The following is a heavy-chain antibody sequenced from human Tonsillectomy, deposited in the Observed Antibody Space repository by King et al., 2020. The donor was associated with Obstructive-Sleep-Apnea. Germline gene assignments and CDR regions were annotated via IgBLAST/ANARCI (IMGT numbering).Heavy chain of an antibody. CDR1: GFTFSSYW. Sequence: VQLVESGGGLVQPGGSLRLSCAASGFTFSSYWMHWVRQAPGKGLVWVSRIDSDGSSTSYADSVKGRFSISRDNAKNTLYLQMNTLRAGDTAVYYCASSCCVGYYYDSSRYLEKWGQGTLVTVSS. CDR2: IDSDGSST. CDR3: ASSCCVGYYYDSSRYLEK. J-gene: IGHJ4*02. V-gene: IGHV3-74*01. D-gene: IGHD3-22*01.